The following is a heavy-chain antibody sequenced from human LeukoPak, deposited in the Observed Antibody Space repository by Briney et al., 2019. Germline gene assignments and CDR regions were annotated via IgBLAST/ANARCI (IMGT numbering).Heavy chain of an antibody. CDR3: ARGLLGYCSSTSCHDY. CDR1: GFTFSSYS. Sequence: AGGSLRLSCAASGFTFSSYSMNWVRQAPGKGLEWVSYISSSSSTIYYADSVKGRFTISRDNAKNSLYLQMNSLRAEDTAVYYCARGLLGYCSSTSCHDYWGQGTLVTVSS. V-gene: IGHV3-48*01. J-gene: IGHJ4*02. CDR2: ISSSSSTI. D-gene: IGHD2-2*01.